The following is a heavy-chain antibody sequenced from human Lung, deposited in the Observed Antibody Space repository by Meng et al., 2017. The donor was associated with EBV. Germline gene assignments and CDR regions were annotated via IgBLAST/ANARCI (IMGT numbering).Heavy chain of an antibody. D-gene: IGHD6-6*01. J-gene: IGHJ4*02. CDR2: IYWDDDK. Sequence: HITLKESVPTLVKPQQTFTLTFSFSGFHISTSGVGVGWIRQPPGKALEWLALIYWDDDKRYNPSLKSRLTITKDTSKNQVVLTVTNMDPVDTATYYCAHLITARPFDYWGQGTLVTVSS. CDR1: GFHISTSGVG. V-gene: IGHV2-5*02. CDR3: AHLITARPFDY.